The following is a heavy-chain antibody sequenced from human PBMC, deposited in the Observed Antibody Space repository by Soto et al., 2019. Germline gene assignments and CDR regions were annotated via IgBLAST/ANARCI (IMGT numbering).Heavy chain of an antibody. D-gene: IGHD3-16*01. V-gene: IGHV1-2*04. CDR2: INPNSGAT. Sequence: QVQLVQSGAEVKKPGASVKVSCKASGYSFTGFYIHWMRQAPGQGLEWVGSINPNSGATTYAQKFEDSVAMTRDTSISTAYMDLSRLTSDDTAIYYCAIIMSHRDSFDVWGQGTMVTVSS. J-gene: IGHJ3*01. CDR3: AIIMSHRDSFDV. CDR1: GYSFTGFY.